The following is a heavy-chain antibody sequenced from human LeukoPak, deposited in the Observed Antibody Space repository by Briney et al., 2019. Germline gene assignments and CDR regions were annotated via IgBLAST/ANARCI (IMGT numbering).Heavy chain of an antibody. Sequence: ASVKVSCKASGYTFTGYYMHWVRQAPGQGLEWMGRINPNSGGTNYAQKFQGRVTMTRDTSISTACMELSRLRSDDTAVYYCARDLGAVAGYDYWGQGTLVTVSS. CDR3: ARDLGAVAGYDY. V-gene: IGHV1-2*06. CDR2: INPNSGGT. CDR1: GYTFTGYY. J-gene: IGHJ4*02. D-gene: IGHD6-19*01.